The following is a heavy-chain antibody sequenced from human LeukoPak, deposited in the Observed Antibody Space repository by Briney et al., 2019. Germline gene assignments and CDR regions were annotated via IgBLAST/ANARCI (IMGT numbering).Heavy chain of an antibody. D-gene: IGHD5-18*01. CDR2: VDTDGTST. Sequence: VGSLRISCEPPGFSFTVSWMRRGPQALRDGLGWGSRVDTDGTSTNYADSVKGRFTISRDNAKNTLYLQMNSLRAEDTGVYYCARGRQLWSAAYYFDYWGQGALVTVSS. V-gene: IGHV3-74*01. J-gene: IGHJ4*02. CDR1: GFSFTVSW. CDR3: ARGRQLWSAAYYFDY.